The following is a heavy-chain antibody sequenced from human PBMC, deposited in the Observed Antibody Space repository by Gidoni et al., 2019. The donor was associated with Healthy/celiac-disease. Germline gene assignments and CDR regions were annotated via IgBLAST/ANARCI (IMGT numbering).Heavy chain of an antibody. D-gene: IGHD3-22*01. V-gene: IGHV3-7*01. Sequence: EVQLVEAGGGLFQRGGSLRLACAAAGFTVSSYWMSWVRQAPGKGLEWVANIKQDRSEKYYVDSVKGRFTISSDNAKNSLYLQMNSLSAEDTAVYYCARGGYYYDSSDAFDIWGQGTMVTVSS. J-gene: IGHJ3*02. CDR3: ARGGYYYDSSDAFDI. CDR2: IKQDRSEK. CDR1: GFTVSSYW.